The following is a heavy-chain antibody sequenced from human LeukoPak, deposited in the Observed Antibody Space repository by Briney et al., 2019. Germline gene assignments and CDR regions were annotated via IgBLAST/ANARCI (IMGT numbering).Heavy chain of an antibody. CDR2: ISYDGGNK. Sequence: GGSLRLSCAASGFSFNAYGMHWVRQAPGKGLEWVAVISYDGGNKYYADSVMGRIAISRDNSKNTLYLQMNSLRTEDTAVYYCAKDGASYYYYGMDVWGQGTTVTVSS. CDR1: GFSFNAYG. D-gene: IGHD3-16*01. CDR3: AKDGASYYYYGMDV. V-gene: IGHV3-30*18. J-gene: IGHJ6*02.